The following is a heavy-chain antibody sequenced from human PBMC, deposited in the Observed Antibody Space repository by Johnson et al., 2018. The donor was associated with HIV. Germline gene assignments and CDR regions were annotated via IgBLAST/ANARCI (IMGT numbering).Heavy chain of an antibody. Sequence: VQLVESGGGLIQPGGSLRLSCAASGFTVSSNYMSWVRQAPGKGLEWVARIYSDGTDTAYADSVKGRFTISRDNAKNTLYLQMNSLRADDTALYYCARKQWLAKISSDAFDFWGQGTMVTVSS. D-gene: IGHD6-19*01. CDR1: GFTVSSNY. J-gene: IGHJ3*01. V-gene: IGHV3-74*02. CDR2: IYSDGTDT. CDR3: ARKQWLAKISSDAFDF.